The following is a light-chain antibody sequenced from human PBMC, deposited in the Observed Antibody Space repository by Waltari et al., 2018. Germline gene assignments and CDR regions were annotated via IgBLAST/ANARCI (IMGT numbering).Light chain of an antibody. CDR1: QTVSSS. CDR2: GAS. Sequence: EIVMTQSPATLSLSLGDRAILSCRASQTVSSSLAWYQHKPGQPPRLLIYGASTRATGIPDRFSGSGSGTDFTLTISSLEPEDGGVYYCLQRTNWPSFGQGTKVEIK. V-gene: IGKV3-11*01. CDR3: LQRTNWPS. J-gene: IGKJ2*03.